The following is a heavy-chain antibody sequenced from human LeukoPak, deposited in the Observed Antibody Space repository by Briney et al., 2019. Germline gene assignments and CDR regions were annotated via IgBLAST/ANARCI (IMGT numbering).Heavy chain of an antibody. J-gene: IGHJ5*02. Sequence: GGSLSLSCAASGFDFSSYEMNWVRQAPGKGLEWVSYISSSGNTLSYADSVKGRFTISRGNTKSSLYLQMNSLRAEDTAVYYCARDPRRYYYDSSDWFDPWGQGTLVTVSS. V-gene: IGHV3-48*03. D-gene: IGHD3-22*01. CDR1: GFDFSSYE. CDR3: ARDPRRYYYDSSDWFDP. CDR2: ISSSGNTL.